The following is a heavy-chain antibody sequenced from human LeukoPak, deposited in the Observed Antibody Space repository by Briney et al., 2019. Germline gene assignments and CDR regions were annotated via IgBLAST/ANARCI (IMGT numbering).Heavy chain of an antibody. CDR1: GYTFTSYG. CDR3: ARDTSLAGTEDWFDP. CDR2: ISAYNGNT. Sequence: ASVKVSCKASGYTFTSYGISWVRQAPGQGLEWMGWISAYNGNTNYAQKLQGRVTMTTDTSTSTAYKELRSLRSDDTAVYYCARDTSLAGTEDWFDPWGQGTLVTVSS. D-gene: IGHD6-19*01. V-gene: IGHV1-18*01. J-gene: IGHJ5*02.